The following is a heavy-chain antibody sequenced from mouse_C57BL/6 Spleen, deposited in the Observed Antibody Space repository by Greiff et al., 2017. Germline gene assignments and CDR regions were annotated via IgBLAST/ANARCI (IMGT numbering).Heavy chain of an antibody. CDR2: ISNGGGST. Sequence: EVHLVESGGGLVQPGGSLKLSCAASGFTFSDYYMYWVRQTPEKRLEWVAYISNGGGSTYYPDTVKGRFTISRDNAKNTLYLQMSRLKSEDTAMYYCARDDYDGRYYAMDYWGQGTSVTVSS. CDR3: ARDDYDGRYYAMDY. V-gene: IGHV5-12*01. J-gene: IGHJ4*01. CDR1: GFTFSDYY. D-gene: IGHD2-4*01.